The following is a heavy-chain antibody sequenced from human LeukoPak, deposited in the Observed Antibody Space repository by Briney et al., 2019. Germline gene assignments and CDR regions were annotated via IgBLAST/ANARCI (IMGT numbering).Heavy chain of an antibody. V-gene: IGHV4-39*07. D-gene: IGHD5-12*01. CDR1: GGSISSSSCN. J-gene: IGHJ5*02. CDR2: IYYSGST. Sequence: SETLSLTCTVSGGSISSSSCNWGWVRQPPGTGLEWIGSIYYSGSTYYNPSLKSRVTISVDTSKNQFSLKLSSVTVADTAVYYCARDQLGGFPPNWFDPWGQGTLVTVSS. CDR3: ARDQLGGFPPNWFDP.